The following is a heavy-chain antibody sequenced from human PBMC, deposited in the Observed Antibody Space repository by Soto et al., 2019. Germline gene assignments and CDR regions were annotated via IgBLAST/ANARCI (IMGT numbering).Heavy chain of an antibody. CDR2: INPKSGGT. Sequence: ASVKGSCKASGYSFTDYHIHWVQQAPGQGLEWLGRINPKSGGTSTAQKFQGWVTMTRDRSISTVYMELTRLRSDDTAVYFCARGHSTDCSNGVCSFFYNHEMDVWGQGTTVTVS. D-gene: IGHD2-8*01. CDR1: GYSFTDYH. J-gene: IGHJ6*02. V-gene: IGHV1-2*04. CDR3: ARGHSTDCSNGVCSFFYNHEMDV.